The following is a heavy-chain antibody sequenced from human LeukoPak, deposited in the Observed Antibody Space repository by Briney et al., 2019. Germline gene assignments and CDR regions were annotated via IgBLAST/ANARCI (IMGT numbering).Heavy chain of an antibody. Sequence: GGSLRLSCAASGFTFSSYAMHWVRQAPGKGLEWVAVISYDGSNKYYADSVKGRFTISRDNSKNTLYLQMNSLRAEDTAVYYCARDPHDTVVVVAATYYYYYGMDVWGQGTTVTVSS. CDR3: ARDPHDTVVVVAATYYYYYGMDV. CDR2: ISYDGSNK. CDR1: GFTFSSYA. V-gene: IGHV3-30-3*01. D-gene: IGHD2-15*01. J-gene: IGHJ6*02.